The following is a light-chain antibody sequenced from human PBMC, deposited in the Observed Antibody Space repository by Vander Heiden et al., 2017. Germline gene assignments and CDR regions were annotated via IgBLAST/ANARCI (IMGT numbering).Light chain of an antibody. J-gene: IGKJ3*01. V-gene: IGKV1-5*01. CDR1: QSISSR. CDR2: DAS. CDR3: HQYNSYST. Sequence: DIQMTQSPSTLSASVGDRVTTTCRASQSISSRLAWYQKKPGKAPKLLIYDASRLESGVPSKFSGSGSGTEFTLTISSLQPDDFATYYCHQYNSYSTFGPGTKVDIK.